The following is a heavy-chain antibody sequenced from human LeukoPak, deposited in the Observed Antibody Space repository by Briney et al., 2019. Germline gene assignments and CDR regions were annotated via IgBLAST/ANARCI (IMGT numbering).Heavy chain of an antibody. V-gene: IGHV4-39*07. CDR3: ASGYDFWSGYDY. J-gene: IGHJ4*02. D-gene: IGHD3-3*01. CDR1: GGSISSSSYY. Sequence: KASETLSLTCTVSGGSISSSSYYWGWIRQPPGKGLEWIGSIYYSGSTYYNPSLKSRVTMSLDTSKNQFSLKLSSVTAADTAMYYCASGYDFWSGYDYWGQGTLITVSS. CDR2: IYYSGST.